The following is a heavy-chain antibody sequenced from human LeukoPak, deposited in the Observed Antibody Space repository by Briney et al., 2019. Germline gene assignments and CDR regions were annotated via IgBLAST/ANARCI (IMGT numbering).Heavy chain of an antibody. J-gene: IGHJ3*02. D-gene: IGHD3-16*02. CDR3: ARDLMITFGGVIVPDAFDI. CDR2: IIPILGIA. Sequence: ASVKVSCRASGGTFSSYAISWVRQAPGQGLEWMGRIIPILGIANYAQKFQGRVTITADKSTSTAYMELSSLRSEDTAVYYCARDLMITFGGVIVPDAFDIWGQGTMVTVSS. V-gene: IGHV1-69*04. CDR1: GGTFSSYA.